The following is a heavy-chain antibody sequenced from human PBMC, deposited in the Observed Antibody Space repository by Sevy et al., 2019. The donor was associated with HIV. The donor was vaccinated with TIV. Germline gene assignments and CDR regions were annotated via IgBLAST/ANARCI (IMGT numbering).Heavy chain of an antibody. CDR1: GFTFSNYW. D-gene: IGHD1-26*01. V-gene: IGHV3-7*03. CDR2: IKRDGSEK. J-gene: IGHJ6*02. Sequence: GGSLRLSCAASGFTFSNYWMSWVRQAPGKGLEWVANIKRDGSEKYYVASVKGRFTISRDNDKTSLYLQMNSLRDEDTAVYYCARVCNSATCLWGLDVWGPGTTVTVSS. CDR3: ARVCNSATCLWGLDV.